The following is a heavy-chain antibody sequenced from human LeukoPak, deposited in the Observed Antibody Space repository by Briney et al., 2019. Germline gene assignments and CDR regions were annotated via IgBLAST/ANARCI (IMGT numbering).Heavy chain of an antibody. CDR3: ARGVPSIAVAGTVPNHYYYGMDV. CDR2: VYYSGST. J-gene: IGHJ6*02. D-gene: IGHD6-19*01. Sequence: PSETLSLTCTVSGGSISRSSYYWDWIRQPPGRGLEWIGSVYYSGSTYYNPSLKSRVTISVDTSKNQFSLKLSSVTAADTAVYYCARGVPSIAVAGTVPNHYYYGMDVWGQGTTVTVSS. CDR1: GGSISRSSYY. V-gene: IGHV4-39*01.